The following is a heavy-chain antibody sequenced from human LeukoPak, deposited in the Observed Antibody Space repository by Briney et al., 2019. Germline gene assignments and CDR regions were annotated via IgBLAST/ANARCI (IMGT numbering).Heavy chain of an antibody. Sequence: GGSLRLSCAASGFTFSDYDMHWVRQATGKGLEWVSAIGTAGDTYYTGSVKGRFTISRENAKNSLYLQRNSLRAGDTAVYYCARVAKERVGGVYYFDYWGQGTLVTVSS. CDR3: ARVAKERVGGVYYFDY. V-gene: IGHV3-13*01. CDR1: GFTFSDYD. J-gene: IGHJ4*02. CDR2: IGTAGDT. D-gene: IGHD1-1*01.